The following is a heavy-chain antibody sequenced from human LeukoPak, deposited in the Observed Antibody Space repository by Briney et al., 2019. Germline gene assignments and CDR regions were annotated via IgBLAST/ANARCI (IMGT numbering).Heavy chain of an antibody. CDR1: GFTFSSYA. Sequence: GGSLRLSCAASGFTFSSYAMHWVRQAPGKGLEWVAVISYDGSNKCYADSVKGRFTISRDNSKNTLYLQMNSLRAEDTAVYYCARDYGDNVGYYYYGMDVWGQGTTVTVSS. V-gene: IGHV3-30-3*01. J-gene: IGHJ6*02. CDR3: ARDYGDNVGYYYYGMDV. CDR2: ISYDGSNK. D-gene: IGHD4-17*01.